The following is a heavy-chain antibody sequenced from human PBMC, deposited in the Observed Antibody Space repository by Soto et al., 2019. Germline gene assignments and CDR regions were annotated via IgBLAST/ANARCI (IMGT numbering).Heavy chain of an antibody. J-gene: IGHJ4*02. V-gene: IGHV3-21*01. Sequence: GGSLRLSCAASGFTFSSYSMNWVRQAPGKGLEWVSSISSSSSYIYYADSVKGRFTISRDNAKNSLYLQMNSLRAEDTAVYYCATHPRDSSGYWYYFDYWGQGTLVTVSS. CDR1: GFTFSSYS. D-gene: IGHD3-22*01. CDR3: ATHPRDSSGYWYYFDY. CDR2: ISSSSSYI.